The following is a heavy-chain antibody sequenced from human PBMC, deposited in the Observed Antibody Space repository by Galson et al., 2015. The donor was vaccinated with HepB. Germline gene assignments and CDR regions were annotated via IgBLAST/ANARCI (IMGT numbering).Heavy chain of an antibody. D-gene: IGHD3-10*01. Sequence: LRLSCAASGFTFSTYSMNWVRQAPGKGLEWVSCIGTTRSNIYYADSVKGRFTISRDNAKNSLCLQMNSLRVDDTAIYYCARDFGAFGSGYGMDVWGQGTTVTVSS. CDR3: ARDFGAFGSGYGMDV. CDR1: GFTFSTYS. V-gene: IGHV3-21*01. CDR2: IGTTRSNI. J-gene: IGHJ6*02.